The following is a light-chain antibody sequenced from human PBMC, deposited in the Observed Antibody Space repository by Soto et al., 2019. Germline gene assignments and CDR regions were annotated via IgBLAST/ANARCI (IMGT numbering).Light chain of an antibody. Sequence: IQMTQSPSTLSASVGDRVTITCRASQTISSWLAWYQQKPGKAPKVLIYKASSLESGVPSRFSGSGYGTEFTLTISSLQPDDFAIYYCQQYNSYSAWTFGQGTKVDIK. CDR2: KAS. CDR3: QQYNSYSAWT. J-gene: IGKJ1*01. CDR1: QTISSW. V-gene: IGKV1-5*03.